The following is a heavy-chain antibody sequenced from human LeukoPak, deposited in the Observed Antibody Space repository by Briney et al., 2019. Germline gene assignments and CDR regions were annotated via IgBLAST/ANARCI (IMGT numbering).Heavy chain of an antibody. CDR2: IYYSGST. J-gene: IGHJ3*02. V-gene: IGHV4-59*01. CDR3: ASYYDSSGYYPDAFDI. Sequence: SETLSLTCTVSGGSISSYYWSWIRQPPGKGLEWIGYIYYSGSTNYNPSLKSRVTISVDTSKNQFSLKLSSVTAADTAVHYCASYYDSSGYYPDAFDIWGQGTMVTVSS. CDR1: GGSISSYY. D-gene: IGHD3-22*01.